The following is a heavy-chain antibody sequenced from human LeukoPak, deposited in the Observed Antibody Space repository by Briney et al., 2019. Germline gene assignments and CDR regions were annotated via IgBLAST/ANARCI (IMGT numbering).Heavy chain of an antibody. CDR3: ATTVTTLYGMDV. CDR2: INHSGST. V-gene: IGHV4-34*01. D-gene: IGHD4-17*01. CDR1: GGSFSGYY. Sequence: SETLSLTCAVYGGSFSGYYWSWIRQPSGKGLEWSGEINHSGSTNYSPSFKSRVTISVDTSKNQFSLKLSSVTAADTAVYYCATTVTTLYGMDVWGQGTTVTVSS. J-gene: IGHJ6*02.